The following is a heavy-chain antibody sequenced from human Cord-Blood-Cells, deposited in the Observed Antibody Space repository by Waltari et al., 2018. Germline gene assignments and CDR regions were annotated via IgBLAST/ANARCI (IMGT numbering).Heavy chain of an antibody. D-gene: IGHD2-15*01. Sequence: QVQLQQWGAGLLKPSETLSLTCAVYGGSFSGYYWSWIRQPPGKGLEWIGEINHSGSTNYNPSLKSRVTISVDTSKNQFSLKLSSVTAADTAVYYGARHEAVVVAATPFDYWGQGTLVTVSS. CDR1: GGSFSGYY. CDR2: INHSGST. CDR3: ARHEAVVVAATPFDY. V-gene: IGHV4-34*01. J-gene: IGHJ4*02.